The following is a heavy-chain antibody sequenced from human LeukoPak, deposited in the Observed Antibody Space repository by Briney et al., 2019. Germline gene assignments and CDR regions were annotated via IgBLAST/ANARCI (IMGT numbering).Heavy chain of an antibody. CDR3: ASGKVAGYYYYYMDV. V-gene: IGHV1-18*01. J-gene: IGHJ6*03. CDR2: ISGYNGNT. CDR1: GYTFTNFG. D-gene: IGHD6-19*01. Sequence: ASVKVSCKASGYTFTNFGISWVRQAPGQGLEWMGWISGYNGNTNYAQKFQGRVTMTTDTSTNTVYMELRSLISEDTAVYYCASGKVAGYYYYYMDVWGKGTTVTISS.